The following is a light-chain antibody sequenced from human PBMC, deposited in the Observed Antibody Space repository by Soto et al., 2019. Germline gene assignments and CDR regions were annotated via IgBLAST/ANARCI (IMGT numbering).Light chain of an antibody. Sequence: QSALTQPASVSGSPGQSITISCTGTSSDVGSYNLVSWYQQHPGKAPKLMIYEVSKRPSGVSNRFSGSKSGNTASLTISGLQAEYEADYYCCSYAGSSTLVFGTGTKLTVL. V-gene: IGLV2-23*02. CDR1: SSDVGSYNL. CDR2: EVS. CDR3: CSYAGSSTLV. J-gene: IGLJ1*01.